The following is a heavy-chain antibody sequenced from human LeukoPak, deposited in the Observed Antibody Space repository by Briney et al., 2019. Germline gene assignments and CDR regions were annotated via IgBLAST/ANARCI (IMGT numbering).Heavy chain of an antibody. CDR1: GFTFSSHW. Sequence: GGSLRLSCAASGFTFSSHWMTWVRQAPGKGLEWVSAISGNGGSTNYADSVKGRFTISRDNSKNTLYLQVNSLRAEDTAVYYCAKYRSAWSFDYWGQGTLVIVSS. V-gene: IGHV3-23*01. J-gene: IGHJ4*02. CDR2: ISGNGGST. CDR3: AKYRSAWSFDY. D-gene: IGHD6-13*01.